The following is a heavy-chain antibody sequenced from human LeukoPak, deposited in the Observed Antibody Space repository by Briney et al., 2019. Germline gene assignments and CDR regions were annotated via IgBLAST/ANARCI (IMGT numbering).Heavy chain of an antibody. CDR1: GGSFSGYY. Sequence: PSETLSLTCAVYGGSFSGYYRSWIRQPPGKGLEWIGEINHSGSTNYNPSLKSRVTISVDTSKNQFSLKLSSVTAADTAVYYCARGRQQLVLLRSWYFDYWGQGTLVTVSS. CDR2: INHSGST. J-gene: IGHJ4*02. V-gene: IGHV4-34*01. D-gene: IGHD6-13*01. CDR3: ARGRQQLVLLRSWYFDY.